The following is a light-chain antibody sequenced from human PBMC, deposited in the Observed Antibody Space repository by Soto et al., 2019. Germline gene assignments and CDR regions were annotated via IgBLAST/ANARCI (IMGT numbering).Light chain of an antibody. V-gene: IGLV2-14*01. CDR1: SSDVCAYDY. J-gene: IGLJ1*01. CDR2: DVS. CDR3: HSYAGSSAPYV. Sequence: QSALTQPASVSGSPGQSITISCTGTSSDVCAYDYVSWYQQHPGKVPKLMIYDVSNRPSGVSDRFSGSKSGNTASLTISGLQAEDEAEYYCHSYAGSSAPYVFGTGTKLTVL.